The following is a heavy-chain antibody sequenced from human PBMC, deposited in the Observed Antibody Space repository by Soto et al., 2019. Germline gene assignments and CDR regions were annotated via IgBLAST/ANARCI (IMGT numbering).Heavy chain of an antibody. V-gene: IGHV4-4*02. D-gene: IGHD6-19*01. CDR1: GGSISSSNW. CDR2: IYHSGST. Sequence: QVQLQESGPGLVKPSGTLSLTCAVSGGSISSSNWWSWVRQPPGKGLEWIGEIYHSGSTNYNPSLKSRVTISVDKAKNQFSLKLRSVTAADTAVYYCARGEKSGWSGGYYYYGMDVWGQGTTVTVSS. J-gene: IGHJ6*02. CDR3: ARGEKSGWSGGYYYYGMDV.